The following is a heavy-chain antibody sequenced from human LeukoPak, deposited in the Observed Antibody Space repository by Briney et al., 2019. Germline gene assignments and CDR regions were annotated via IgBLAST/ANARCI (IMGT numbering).Heavy chain of an antibody. J-gene: IGHJ4*02. CDR3: APEGDGYILFDY. V-gene: IGHV3-30*03. Sequence: GRSLRLSCAAPGFTFSSYGMHWVRQDPGKGLEWVAVISYDGSNKYYADSVKGRFTISRDNSKNTLYLQMNSLRVEDTAVYYCAPEGDGYILFDYWGQGTLVTVSS. CDR1: GFTFSSYG. D-gene: IGHD5-24*01. CDR2: ISYDGSNK.